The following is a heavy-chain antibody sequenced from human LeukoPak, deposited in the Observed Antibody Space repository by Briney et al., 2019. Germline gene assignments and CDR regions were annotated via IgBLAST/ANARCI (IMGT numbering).Heavy chain of an antibody. D-gene: IGHD5/OR15-5a*01. CDR3: ARDVTVSVFDY. CDR1: GYNFMKYG. J-gene: IGHJ4*02. CDR2: ISATNGAT. Sequence: ASVRVSCKASGYNFMKYGISWVRQAPGQGLEWVGWISATNGATDYAQKFQGRVTLTTDTSTSTAYVELRSLRSDDTAVYYCARDVTVSVFDYWGQGTLVTVSS. V-gene: IGHV1-18*01.